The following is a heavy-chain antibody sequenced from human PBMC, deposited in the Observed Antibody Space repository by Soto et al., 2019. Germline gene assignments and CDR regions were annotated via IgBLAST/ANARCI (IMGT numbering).Heavy chain of an antibody. CDR1: GGSISSSSYY. Sequence: SETLSLTCTVSGGSISSSSYYWGWIRQPPGKGLEWIGSIFYSGSTYYNPSLKSRVTISVDTSKNQFSLKLNSVTAADTAVYYCARVIATAVHWFDPWGQGTLVT. D-gene: IGHD6-13*01. J-gene: IGHJ5*02. CDR3: ARVIATAVHWFDP. V-gene: IGHV4-39*07. CDR2: IFYSGST.